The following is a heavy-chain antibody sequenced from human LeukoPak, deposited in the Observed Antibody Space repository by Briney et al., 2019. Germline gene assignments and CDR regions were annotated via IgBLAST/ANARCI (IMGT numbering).Heavy chain of an antibody. V-gene: IGHV5-51*01. CDR1: GYSFTSYW. J-gene: IGHJ4*02. CDR2: IYPGDSDT. CDR3: ARHPLYCSSTSCYDY. Sequence: EESLKISCKGSGYSFTSYWIGWVRQMPGKGLEWMGIIYPGDSDTRYSPSFQGQVTISADKSISTAYLQWSSLKASDTAMYYCARHPLYCSSTSCYDYWGQGTLVTVSS. D-gene: IGHD2-2*01.